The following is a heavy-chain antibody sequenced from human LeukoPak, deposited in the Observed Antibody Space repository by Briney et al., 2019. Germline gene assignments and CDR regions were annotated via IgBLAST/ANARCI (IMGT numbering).Heavy chain of an antibody. CDR2: INHSGST. J-gene: IGHJ6*02. CDR3: ARGRFVAFSHYGMDV. Sequence: SETLSLTCAVYGGSFSGYYWSWIRQPPGKALGWIGEINHSGSTNYNPSLKSRVTISGDTSKNQFSLKLSSVTAADTAVYYCARGRFVAFSHYGMDVWGQGTTVTVSS. D-gene: IGHD3-10*01. CDR1: GGSFSGYY. V-gene: IGHV4-34*01.